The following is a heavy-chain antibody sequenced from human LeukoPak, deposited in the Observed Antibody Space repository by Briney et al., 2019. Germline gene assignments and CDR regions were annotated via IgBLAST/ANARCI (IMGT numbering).Heavy chain of an antibody. CDR2: IYYSGST. CDR1: GGSISSYY. V-gene: IGHV4-59*12. J-gene: IGHJ6*03. D-gene: IGHD6-6*01. CDR3: ARGRGSSSVYYYYMDV. Sequence: SETLSLTCTVSGGSISSYYWSWIRQPPGKGLEWIGYIYYSGSTNYNPSLKSRVTISVDTSKNQFSLKLSSVTAADTAVYYCARGRGSSSVYYYYMDVWGKGTTVTVSS.